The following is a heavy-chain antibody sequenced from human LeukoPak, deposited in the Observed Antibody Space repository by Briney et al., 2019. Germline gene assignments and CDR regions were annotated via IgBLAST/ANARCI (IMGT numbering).Heavy chain of an antibody. J-gene: IGHJ2*01. D-gene: IGHD4-17*01. CDR1: GGSVSSGSYY. CDR2: IYYSGST. CDR3: ARDRYYGHYASPKVRWYFDL. Sequence: SETLSLTCTVSGGSVSSGSYYWSWIRQPPGKGLEWIGYIYYSGSTNYNPSLKSRVTISVDTSKNQFSLKLSSVTAADTAVYYCARDRYYGHYASPKVRWYFDLWGRGTLVTVSS. V-gene: IGHV4-61*01.